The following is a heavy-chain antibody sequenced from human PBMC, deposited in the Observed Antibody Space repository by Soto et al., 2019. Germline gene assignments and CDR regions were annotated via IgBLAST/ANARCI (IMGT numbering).Heavy chain of an antibody. J-gene: IGHJ4*02. Sequence: SETLSLTCVVYGGSFRGYYWSWIRQPPGKGLEWIGEINHSGSTNYNPSLKSRVTISVDTSKDQFSLKLSSVTAADTAVYYCARDASGYDHFDYWGQGTLVTVSS. CDR1: GGSFRGYY. D-gene: IGHD5-12*01. CDR2: INHSGST. V-gene: IGHV4-34*01. CDR3: ARDASGYDHFDY.